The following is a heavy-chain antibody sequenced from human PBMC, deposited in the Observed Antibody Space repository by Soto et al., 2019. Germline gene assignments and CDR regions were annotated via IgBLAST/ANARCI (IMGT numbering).Heavy chain of an antibody. Sequence: QPGGSLRLSCAASGFTFSSYGMHWVRQAPGKGLEWVAVISYDGSNKYYADSVKGRFTISRDNSKNTLYLQMNSLRAEDTAVYYCAKDVGYCSSTSCYTIRDYYYGMDVWGQGTTVTVSS. V-gene: IGHV3-30*18. CDR1: GFTFSSYG. D-gene: IGHD2-2*02. CDR2: ISYDGSNK. CDR3: AKDVGYCSSTSCYTIRDYYYGMDV. J-gene: IGHJ6*02.